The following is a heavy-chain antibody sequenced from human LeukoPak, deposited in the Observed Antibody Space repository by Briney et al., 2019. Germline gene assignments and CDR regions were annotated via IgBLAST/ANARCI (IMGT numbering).Heavy chain of an antibody. CDR3: ARVARAVAAPYFDY. J-gene: IGHJ4*02. V-gene: IGHV4-30-2*01. CDR2: IYHSGST. D-gene: IGHD6-6*01. Sequence: SETLSLTCAVSGGSISSGGYSWSWLRPPPGKGLEWFGYIYHSGSTYYNPSLKSRATISVARSKNQFSLKLSSVTAADTAVYYCARVARAVAAPYFDYWGQGTLVIVSS. CDR1: GGSISSGGYS.